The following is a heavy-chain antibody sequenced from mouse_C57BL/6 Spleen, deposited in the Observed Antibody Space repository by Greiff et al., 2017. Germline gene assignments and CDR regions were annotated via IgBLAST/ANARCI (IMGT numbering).Heavy chain of an antibody. CDR1: GYAFSSSW. Sequence: QVQLQQSGPELVKPGASVKISCKASGYAFSSSWMNWVKQRPGKGLEWIGRIYPGDGDTNYNGKFKGKATLTADKSSSTAYMQLSSLTSEDSAVYCCARFSYDYDAYFDYWGQGTTLTVSS. J-gene: IGHJ2*01. CDR3: ARFSYDYDAYFDY. D-gene: IGHD2-4*01. CDR2: IYPGDGDT. V-gene: IGHV1-82*01.